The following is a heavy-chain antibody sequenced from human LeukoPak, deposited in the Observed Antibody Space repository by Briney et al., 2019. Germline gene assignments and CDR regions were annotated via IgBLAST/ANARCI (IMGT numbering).Heavy chain of an antibody. CDR2: INPSGGST. CDR3: ARDLRVYDSSGYYYPMGY. D-gene: IGHD3-22*01. V-gene: IGHV1-46*01. Sequence: VASVKVSCKASGYTFTNYGLSWVRQAPGQGLEWMGIINPSGGSTSYAQKFQGRVTMTRDTSTSTVYMELSSLRSEDTAVYYCARDLRVYDSSGYYYPMGYWGQGTLVTVSS. J-gene: IGHJ4*02. CDR1: GYTFTNYG.